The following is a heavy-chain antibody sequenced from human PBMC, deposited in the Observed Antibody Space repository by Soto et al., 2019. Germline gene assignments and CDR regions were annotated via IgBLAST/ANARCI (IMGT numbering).Heavy chain of an antibody. Sequence: SETLSLTCTVSGGSISSGDYYWSWIRQPPGKGLEWIGYIYYSGSTYYNPSLKSRVTISVDTSKNQFSLKLSSVTAADTAVYYCARDFAGDNWFDPWGQGTLVTVSS. J-gene: IGHJ5*02. CDR2: IYYSGST. CDR1: GGSISSGDYY. V-gene: IGHV4-30-4*01. CDR3: ARDFAGDNWFDP. D-gene: IGHD3-10*01.